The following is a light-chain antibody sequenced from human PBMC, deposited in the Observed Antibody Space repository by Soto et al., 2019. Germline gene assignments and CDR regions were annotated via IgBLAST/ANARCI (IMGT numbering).Light chain of an antibody. V-gene: IGLV2-14*01. J-gene: IGLJ1*01. CDR1: SGDVGGYNY. CDR3: SSYTSSSTLYV. Sequence: QSALTQPASVSGSPGQSITISCTGTSGDVGGYNYVSWYQQLPGKAPKLMIYEVTNRPSGVSNRFSGSKSGNTASLTISGLQTEDEADYYCSSYTSSSTLYVFGTGTKLTVL. CDR2: EVT.